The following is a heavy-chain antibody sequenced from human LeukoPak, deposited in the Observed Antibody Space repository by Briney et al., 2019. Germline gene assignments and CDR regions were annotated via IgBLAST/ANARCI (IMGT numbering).Heavy chain of an antibody. CDR1: GGSISSSSYY. Sequence: KPSETLSLTCTVSGGSISSSSYYWGWIRQPPWKGLEWIGSIYYSGSTYYNPSLKSRVTISVDTSKNQFSLKLSSVTAADTAVYYCASRDGSGSSYYYYYMDVWGKGTTVTISS. D-gene: IGHD3-10*01. V-gene: IGHV4-39*01. J-gene: IGHJ6*03. CDR2: IYYSGST. CDR3: ASRDGSGSSYYYYYMDV.